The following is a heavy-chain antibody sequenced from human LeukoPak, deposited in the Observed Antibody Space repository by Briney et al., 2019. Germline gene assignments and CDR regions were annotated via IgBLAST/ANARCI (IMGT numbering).Heavy chain of an antibody. CDR3: ARVGGGYSADY. V-gene: IGHV1-69*04. D-gene: IGHD2-21*01. CDR2: IIPILGIA. J-gene: IGHJ4*02. Sequence: SVKVSCKASGGTFSSYAISWVRQAPGQGLEWMGRIIPILGIANYAQKFQGRVTITADKSTSTAYMELSSLRSEDTAVYYCARVGGGYSADYWGQGTLVTVSS. CDR1: GGTFSSYA.